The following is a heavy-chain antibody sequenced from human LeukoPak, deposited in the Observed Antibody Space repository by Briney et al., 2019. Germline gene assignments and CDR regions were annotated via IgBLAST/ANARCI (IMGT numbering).Heavy chain of an antibody. V-gene: IGHV1-69*13. Sequence: ASVKVSCKASGGTFSSYAISWVRQAPGQGLEWMGGIIPIFGTANYAQKFQGRVTITADESTSTAYMELSGLRSEDTAVYYCARGAYCSGGSCYARPFDYWGQGTLVTVSS. CDR1: GGTFSSYA. CDR3: ARGAYCSGGSCYARPFDY. CDR2: IIPIFGTA. J-gene: IGHJ4*02. D-gene: IGHD2-15*01.